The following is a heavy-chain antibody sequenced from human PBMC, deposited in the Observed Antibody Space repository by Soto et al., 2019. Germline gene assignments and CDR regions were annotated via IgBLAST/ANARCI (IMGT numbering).Heavy chain of an antibody. D-gene: IGHD2-8*01. CDR3: ARGGHCTNGVCSALDY. Sequence: QVQLQESGPGLVKPSETLSLTCTVSGGSISTYYWNWIRQPPWKGLEWIGYIYYGGSANYNPSLKSRVTISVDTSKKQFSLKLSSVTAADTAVYYCARGGHCTNGVCSALDYWGQGTLVTVSS. CDR2: IYYGGSA. V-gene: IGHV4-59*08. J-gene: IGHJ4*02. CDR1: GGSISTYY.